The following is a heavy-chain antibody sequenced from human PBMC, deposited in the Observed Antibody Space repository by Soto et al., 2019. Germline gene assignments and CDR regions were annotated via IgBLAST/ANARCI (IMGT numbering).Heavy chain of an antibody. V-gene: IGHV3-15*01. CDR2: IKSRSHGETI. CDR3: LTLGEVVVEY. J-gene: IGHJ4*02. D-gene: IGHD3-16*02. Sequence: PGGSLRLSCAASGFTFNKAWMSWVRQAPGKGLEWVGRIKSRSHGETIEYAAPVRGRSIISRDDSQNTLYLQMNSLRTEDTGVYHCLTLGEVVVEYWGRGTLVTVSS. CDR1: GFTFNKAW.